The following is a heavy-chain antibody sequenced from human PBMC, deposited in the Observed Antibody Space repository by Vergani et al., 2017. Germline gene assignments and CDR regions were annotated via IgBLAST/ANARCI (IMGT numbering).Heavy chain of an antibody. CDR2: IYHSGST. J-gene: IGHJ5*02. Sequence: QVQLQESGPGLVKPSETLSLTCAVSGYSISSGYYWGWIRQPPGKGLEWIGSIYHSGSTYYNPSLKSRVTISVDTSKNQFSLKLSSVTAADTAVYYCARLSRGGDANWFDPWGQGTLVTVSS. CDR3: ARLSRGGDANWFDP. D-gene: IGHD2-21*02. CDR1: GYSISSGYY. V-gene: IGHV4-38-2*01.